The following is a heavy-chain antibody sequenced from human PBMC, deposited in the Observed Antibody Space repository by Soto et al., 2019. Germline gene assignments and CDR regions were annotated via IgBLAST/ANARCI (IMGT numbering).Heavy chain of an antibody. D-gene: IGHD1-7*01. CDR3: ALGGTTIANWFDP. CDR2: INHSGST. Sequence: SETLSLTCAVYGGSFSGYYWSWIRQPPGKGLEWIGEINHSGSTNYNPSLKSRVTISVDTSKNQFSLKLSSVTAADTAVYYCALGGTTIANWFDPWGQGTLVTVSS. CDR1: GGSFSGYY. J-gene: IGHJ5*02. V-gene: IGHV4-34*01.